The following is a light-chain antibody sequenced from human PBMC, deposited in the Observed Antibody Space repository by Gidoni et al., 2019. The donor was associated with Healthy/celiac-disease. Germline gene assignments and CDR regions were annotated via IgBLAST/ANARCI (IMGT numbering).Light chain of an antibody. V-gene: IGKV3-20*01. Sequence: EIVLTQSPGTLSLSPGEGATLSCRASQSVSSSYLAWYQQKPGQAPRLLIYGASSRATGIPDRFSGSGSGTDFTLTISRLEPEDFAVYYCQQYGSSPPAYTFGQXTKLEIK. CDR1: QSVSSSY. CDR2: GAS. J-gene: IGKJ2*01. CDR3: QQYGSSPPAYT.